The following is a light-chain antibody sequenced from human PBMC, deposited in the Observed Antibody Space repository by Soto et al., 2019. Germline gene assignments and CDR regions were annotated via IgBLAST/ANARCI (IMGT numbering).Light chain of an antibody. CDR1: TYGFETYNQ. J-gene: IGLJ3*02. CDR2: DNN. CDR3: GTWDSSLSAWV. V-gene: IGLV1-51*01. Sequence: QSALTQPASMSGSPGQSITISCSGTTYGFETYNQVSWYQQHPGKAPKILIYDNNRRPSGIPDRFSGSKSGASATLDITGLQTGDEADYYCGTWDSSLSAWVFGGGTKLTVL.